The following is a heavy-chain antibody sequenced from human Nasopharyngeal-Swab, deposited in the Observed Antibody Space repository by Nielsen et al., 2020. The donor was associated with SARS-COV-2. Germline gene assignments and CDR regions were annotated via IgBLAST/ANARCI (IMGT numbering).Heavy chain of an antibody. Sequence: ESLKISCAASGFTFSNAWMSWIRQPPGKGLEWIGEINHSGSTNYNPSLKSRVTISVDTSKNQFSLKLSSVTAADTAVYYCARGRGVDYGSGSKLTVFDYWGQGTLVTVSS. CDR2: INHSGST. J-gene: IGHJ4*02. V-gene: IGHV4-34*01. CDR3: ARGRGVDYGSGSKLTVFDY. CDR1: GFTFSNAW. D-gene: IGHD3-10*01.